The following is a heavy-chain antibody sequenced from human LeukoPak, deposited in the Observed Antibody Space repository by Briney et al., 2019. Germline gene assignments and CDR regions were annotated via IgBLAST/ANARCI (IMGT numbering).Heavy chain of an antibody. CDR2: IYYSGST. V-gene: IGHV4-59*01. Sequence: PSETLSLTCTVSGGSINSYYWSWIRQPPGKGLEWIGYIYYSGSTNYNPSLKSRVTISVDTSKNQFSLKLSSVTAADTAVYYCARSPGEILTGYYQYFDYWGQGTLVTVSS. J-gene: IGHJ4*02. CDR1: GGSINSYY. D-gene: IGHD3-9*01. CDR3: ARSPGEILTGYYQYFDY.